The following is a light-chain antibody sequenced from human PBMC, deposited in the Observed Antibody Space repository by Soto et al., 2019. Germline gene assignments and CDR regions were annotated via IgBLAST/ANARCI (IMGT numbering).Light chain of an antibody. CDR3: QQYDRSPLT. CDR2: GAS. J-gene: IGKJ4*01. V-gene: IGKV3-20*01. CDR1: QSVSSSY. Sequence: EIVLTQSPATLSLSPGERATLSCRASQSVSSSYLAWYQQKPGQAPRLLIYGASSRATGIPDRFSGSGSGTDFTLTISRLEPEDFAVYYCQQYDRSPLTFGGGTKVEIK.